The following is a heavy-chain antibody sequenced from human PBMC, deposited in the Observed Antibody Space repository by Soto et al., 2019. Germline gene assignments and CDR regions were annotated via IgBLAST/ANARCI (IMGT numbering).Heavy chain of an antibody. Sequence: QVQLVQSGAEVKKPGSSVRFSCRASGGTFSSHGISWVRQAPGQGLEWMGGIIPVFGTANYALKFQGRVTITADEATSTAHMELSSLRSEDTAVYYCAKPWVPSITDRPPRFDYWGRGTLVTVSS. J-gene: IGHJ4*02. CDR1: GGTFSSHG. D-gene: IGHD6-6*01. V-gene: IGHV1-69*01. CDR3: AKPWVPSITDRPPRFDY. CDR2: IIPVFGTA.